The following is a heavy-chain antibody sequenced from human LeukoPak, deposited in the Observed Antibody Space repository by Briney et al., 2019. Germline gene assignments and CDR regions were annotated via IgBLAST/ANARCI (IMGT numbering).Heavy chain of an antibody. CDR2: IYYSGST. CDR1: GASISTSSYY. J-gene: IGHJ4*02. Sequence: SETLSLTCTVSGASISTSSYYWGWIRQPPGKGLEWIANIYYSGSTYYNPSLKSRVTISVDTSKNQFSLKLSSVTAADTAVYYCARGRKRIVVVTAIGFVYWGQGTLVTVSS. V-gene: IGHV4-39*07. CDR3: ARGRKRIVVVTAIGFVY. D-gene: IGHD2-21*02.